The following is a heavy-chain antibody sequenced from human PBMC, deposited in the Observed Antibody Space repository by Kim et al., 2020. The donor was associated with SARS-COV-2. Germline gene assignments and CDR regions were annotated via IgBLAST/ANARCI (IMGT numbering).Heavy chain of an antibody. J-gene: IGHJ3*02. CDR2: ISYDGSNK. CDR1: GFTFSSYG. V-gene: IGHV3-30*18. Sequence: GGSLRLSCAASGFTFSSYGMHWVRQAPGKGLEWVAVISYDGSNKYYADSVKGRFTISRDNSKNTLYLQMNSLRAEDTAVYYCAKDHRFLAVAGTWAFDIWGQGTMVTVSS. CDR3: AKDHRFLAVAGTWAFDI. D-gene: IGHD6-19*01.